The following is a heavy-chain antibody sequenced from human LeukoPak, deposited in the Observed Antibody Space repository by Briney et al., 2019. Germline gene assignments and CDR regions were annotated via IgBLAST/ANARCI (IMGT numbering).Heavy chain of an antibody. CDR2: IYHSGST. V-gene: IGHV4-38-2*02. CDR1: GYSISSGYY. D-gene: IGHD2-15*01. CDR3: ARGRCSGGSCWYNWFDP. J-gene: IGHJ5*02. Sequence: PSETLSLTCTVSGYSISSGYYWGWLRQPPGKGLEWIGSIYHSGSTYYNPSLKSQVTISVDTSKNQFSLKLSSVTAADTAVYYCARGRCSGGSCWYNWFDPWGQGTLVTVSS.